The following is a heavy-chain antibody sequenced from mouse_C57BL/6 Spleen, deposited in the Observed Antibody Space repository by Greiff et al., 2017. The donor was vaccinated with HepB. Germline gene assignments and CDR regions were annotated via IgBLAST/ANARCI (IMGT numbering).Heavy chain of an antibody. CDR2: IYPRSGNT. CDR3: AREDYGSSPHY. J-gene: IGHJ2*01. V-gene: IGHV1-81*01. D-gene: IGHD1-1*01. CDR1: GYTFTSYG. Sequence: VQRVESGAELARPGASVKLSCKASGYTFTSYGISWVKQRTGQGLEWIGEIYPRSGNTYYNEKFKGKATLTADKSSSTAYMELRSLTSEDSAVYFCAREDYGSSPHYWGQGTTLTVSS.